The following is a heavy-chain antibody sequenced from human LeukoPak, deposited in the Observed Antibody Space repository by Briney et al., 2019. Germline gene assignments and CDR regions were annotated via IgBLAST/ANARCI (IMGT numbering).Heavy chain of an antibody. J-gene: IGHJ3*02. Sequence: ASVKVSCKASGGTFSSYAISWVRQAPGQGLELMGSIIPIFGTANYAQKFQGRVTITTDESTSTAYLELSSLRSEDTAVYYCANRIPGHPAEDAFDIWGQGTMVTVSS. CDR1: GGTFSSYA. V-gene: IGHV1-69*05. CDR3: ANRIPGHPAEDAFDI. D-gene: IGHD2-15*01. CDR2: IIPIFGTA.